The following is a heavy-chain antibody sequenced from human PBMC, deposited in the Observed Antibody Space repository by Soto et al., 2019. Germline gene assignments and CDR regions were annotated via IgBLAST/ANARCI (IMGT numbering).Heavy chain of an antibody. J-gene: IGHJ4*02. CDR1: GFTFTSSA. CDR3: ARAPGGSSSFVDY. CDR2: IVVGSGNT. Sequence: SVKVSCKASGFTFTSSAVQWVRQARGQRLEWIGWIVVGSGNTNYTQKFQERVTITRDTSTSTAHMELSSLRSEDTAVYYCARAPGGSSSFVDYWGQGTLVTVSS. V-gene: IGHV1-58*01. D-gene: IGHD6-6*01.